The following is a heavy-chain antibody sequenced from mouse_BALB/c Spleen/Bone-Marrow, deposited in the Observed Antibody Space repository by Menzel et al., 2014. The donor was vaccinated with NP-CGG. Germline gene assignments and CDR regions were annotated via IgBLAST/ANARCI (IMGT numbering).Heavy chain of an antibody. Sequence: EVKLMESGAELVKPGASVKLSCTASGFNIKDTYMHLVKQRPEQGLEWIGRIDPANGNTKYDPKFLGKATITADTSSNTAYLQLSSLTSEDTAVYYCAAYYRYLAWFAYWGQGTLVTVSA. J-gene: IGHJ3*01. D-gene: IGHD2-14*01. CDR2: IDPANGNT. V-gene: IGHV14-3*02. CDR3: AAYYRYLAWFAY. CDR1: GFNIKDTY.